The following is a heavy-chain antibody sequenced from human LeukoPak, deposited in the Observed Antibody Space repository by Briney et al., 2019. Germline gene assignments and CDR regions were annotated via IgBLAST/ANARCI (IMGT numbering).Heavy chain of an antibody. V-gene: IGHV3-74*01. CDR1: GFTFSNYW. CDR3: ARGRRGRITIFFRPYYYYYMDV. CDR2: INSDGINT. Sequence: PPGGSLRLSCAASGFTFSNYWMQWVRQAPGKGLVWVSRINSDGINTSYADSVKGRFTISRDNAKNTLNLQMNRLRAEDTAVYYCARGRRGRITIFFRPYYYYYMDVWGKGTTVTISS. J-gene: IGHJ6*03. D-gene: IGHD3-9*01.